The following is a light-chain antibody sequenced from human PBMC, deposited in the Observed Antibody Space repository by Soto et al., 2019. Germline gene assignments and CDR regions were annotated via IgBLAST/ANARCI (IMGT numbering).Light chain of an antibody. CDR2: DAS. Sequence: DIQMTQSPSTLSASVGDRVTFTCRASQNIRSYLNWYQQTPGKAPKLLIYDASSLESGVPSRFSGSGSGTEFTLTISSLQPDDFATYYCQQYNSLWTFGQGTKVDIK. CDR3: QQYNSLWT. V-gene: IGKV1-5*01. J-gene: IGKJ1*01. CDR1: QNIRSY.